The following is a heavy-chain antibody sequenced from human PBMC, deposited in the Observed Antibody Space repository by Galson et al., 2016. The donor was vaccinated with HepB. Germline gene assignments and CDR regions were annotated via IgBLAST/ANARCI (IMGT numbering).Heavy chain of an antibody. Sequence: SLRLSCAASGFSISSYSMNWVRQAPGRGLEWVSYISTGSTTIYYADSVKGRFTISRDNAKNSLYLQMNRLRAEDTAVYFCARVITFYDLMDCWGQGAVVTVSS. V-gene: IGHV3-48*01. CDR3: ARVITFYDLMDC. D-gene: IGHD3-3*01. CDR1: GFSISSYS. J-gene: IGHJ4*02. CDR2: ISTGSTTI.